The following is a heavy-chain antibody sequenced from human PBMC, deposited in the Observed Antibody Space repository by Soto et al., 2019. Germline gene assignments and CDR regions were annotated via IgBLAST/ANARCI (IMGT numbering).Heavy chain of an antibody. Sequence: SGGSRRLSGTASGFTFSKYERNCVRQAPGKGLEWVSYISRSGDTTDYADSVKGRFTNSRDKGKSSLYLQTNILRGEDTAVYYCARAVDHYESSGYYPFDYWSQGTLVTISS. CDR1: GFTFSKYE. CDR3: ARAVDHYESSGYYPFDY. CDR2: ISRSGDTT. V-gene: IGHV3-48*03. D-gene: IGHD3-22*01. J-gene: IGHJ4*02.